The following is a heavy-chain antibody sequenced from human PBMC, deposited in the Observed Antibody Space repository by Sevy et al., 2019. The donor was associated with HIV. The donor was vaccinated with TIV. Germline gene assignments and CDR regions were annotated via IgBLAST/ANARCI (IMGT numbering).Heavy chain of an antibody. J-gene: IGHJ4*02. CDR3: AKDSVDEDYFDY. V-gene: IGHV3-30*02. D-gene: IGHD2-15*01. CDR2: IRYDGSNK. Sequence: GGSLRLSCAASGFTFSSYGMHWVRQAPGKGLEWVAFIRYDGSNKYYADSVKGRFTISRDNSKNTLYLQMNSLRSEDTAVYYCAKDSVDEDYFDYWGQGTLVTVSS. CDR1: GFTFSSYG.